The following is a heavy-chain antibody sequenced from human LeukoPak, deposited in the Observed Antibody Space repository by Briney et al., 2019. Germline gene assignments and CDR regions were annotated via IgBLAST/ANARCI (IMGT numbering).Heavy chain of an antibody. CDR1: GYTFTGYY. Sequence: ASVKVSCKASGYTFTGYYMHWVRQALGQGLEWMGWINPNSGGTNYAQKFQGRVTMTRDTSISTAYMELSRLRSDDTAVYYCAREKDYYDSSVDYWGQGTLVTVSS. J-gene: IGHJ4*02. CDR2: INPNSGGT. V-gene: IGHV1-2*02. D-gene: IGHD3-22*01. CDR3: AREKDYYDSSVDY.